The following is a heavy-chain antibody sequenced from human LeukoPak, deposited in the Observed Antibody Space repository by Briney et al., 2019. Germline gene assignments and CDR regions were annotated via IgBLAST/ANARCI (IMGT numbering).Heavy chain of an antibody. CDR3: AKDTSSGFWSGLAV. CDR2: ISYDGSNK. V-gene: IGHV3-30*04. D-gene: IGHD3-3*01. Sequence: GRSLRLSCAASGFTFSSYAMHWVRQAPGKGLEWVAVISYDGSNKYYADSVKGRFTISRDNSKNTLYLQMNSLRVEDTAVYYCAKDTSSGFWSGLAVWGQGTTVTVSS. CDR1: GFTFSSYA. J-gene: IGHJ6*02.